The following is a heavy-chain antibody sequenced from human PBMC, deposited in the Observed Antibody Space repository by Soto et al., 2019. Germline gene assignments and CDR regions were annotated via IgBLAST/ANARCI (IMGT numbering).Heavy chain of an antibody. CDR2: ISSSSSTI. Sequence: GGSMKLSCAASGVTFSSYSMNWVRQAPGKGLEWVSYISSSSSTIYYADSVKGRFTISRDNAKNSLHLQMNSLRAEDTAVYYCARDRIVVVAATSDYYYYYMDVWGKGTTVTVSS. V-gene: IGHV3-48*01. CDR1: GVTFSSYS. D-gene: IGHD2-15*01. J-gene: IGHJ6*03. CDR3: ARDRIVVVAATSDYYYYYMDV.